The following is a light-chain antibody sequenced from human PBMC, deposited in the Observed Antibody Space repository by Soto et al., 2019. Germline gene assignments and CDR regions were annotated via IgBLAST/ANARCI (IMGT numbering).Light chain of an antibody. Sequence: EILLTQSPATLSLSPGESATLSCRASQSVSSYLAWYQQKPGQAPRLLIYDASTRATGIPVRFSGSGPGTQFTLTIGSLQSEDFATYYCQHYNSYSEAFGQGTKVDIK. CDR3: QHYNSYSEA. V-gene: IGKV3-15*01. J-gene: IGKJ1*01. CDR1: QSVSSY. CDR2: DAS.